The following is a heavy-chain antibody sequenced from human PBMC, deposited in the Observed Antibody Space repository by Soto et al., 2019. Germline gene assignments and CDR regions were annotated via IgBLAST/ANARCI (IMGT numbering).Heavy chain of an antibody. CDR3: ARHDIVVVPAAMSAYLYGMAV. CDR1: VGSVTRYW. CDR2: IYPGDSDT. J-gene: IGHJ6*02. Sequence: GASVKISDESRVGSVTRYWSGLVRQIPRKGLDGMGIIYPGDSDTRYSPSFQGQVTISADKSISTAYLQWSSLKASDTAMYYCARHDIVVVPAAMSAYLYGMAVWGQRTTVPVSS. D-gene: IGHD2-2*01. V-gene: IGHV5-51*01.